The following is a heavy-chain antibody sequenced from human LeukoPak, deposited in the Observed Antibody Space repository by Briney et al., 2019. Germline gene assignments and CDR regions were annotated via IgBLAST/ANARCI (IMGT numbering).Heavy chain of an antibody. CDR3: ARLTKRNDPFAI. D-gene: IGHD1-14*01. CDR1: GDSINSYY. CDR2: IYYSGST. Sequence: SETMSLTCSVSGDSINSYYWGWIRQPPGKGLEWIGYIYYSGSTNYNPSLKSRLTISVDTSKNQFSLKLSSVTAADTAVYYCARLTKRNDPFAIWGQGTMVTVSS. V-gene: IGHV4-59*01. J-gene: IGHJ3*02.